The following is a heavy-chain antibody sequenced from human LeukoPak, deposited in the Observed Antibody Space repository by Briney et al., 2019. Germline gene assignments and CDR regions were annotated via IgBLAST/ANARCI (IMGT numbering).Heavy chain of an antibody. J-gene: IGHJ4*02. Sequence: GGSLRLSCAASGFTFSSHWMHWVRQAPGKGLVWVSRINSDGSITSYADSVKGRFTISRDNAKDTLYLQMNSLRAEDAAVYYCARDLSSGWYRTHDYWGQGTLVTVSS. CDR2: INSDGSIT. D-gene: IGHD6-19*01. CDR3: ARDLSSGWYRTHDY. V-gene: IGHV3-74*01. CDR1: GFTFSSHW.